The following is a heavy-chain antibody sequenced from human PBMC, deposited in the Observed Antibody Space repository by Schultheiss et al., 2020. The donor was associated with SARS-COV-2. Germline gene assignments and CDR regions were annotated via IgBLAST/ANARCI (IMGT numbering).Heavy chain of an antibody. D-gene: IGHD3-3*01. V-gene: IGHV4-38-2*02. CDR2: IYHSGST. J-gene: IGHJ5*02. CDR1: GYSISSGYY. Sequence: SETLSLTCAVSGYSISSGYYWGWIRQPPGKGLEWIGSIYHSGSTYYNPSLKSRVTISVDTSKNQFSLKLSSVTAADTAVYYCARDTATIFGVVMGGWFDPWGQGTLVTSPQ. CDR3: ARDTATIFGVVMGGWFDP.